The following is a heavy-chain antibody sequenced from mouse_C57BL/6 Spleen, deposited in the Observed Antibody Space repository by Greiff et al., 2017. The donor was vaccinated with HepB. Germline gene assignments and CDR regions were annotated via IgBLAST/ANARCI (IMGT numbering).Heavy chain of an antibody. CDR1: GYTFTNYW. CDR3: AREGNYDTPYWYFDV. Sequence: QVQLQQSGAELVRPGTSVKMSCKASGYTFTNYWIGWAKQRPGHGLEWIGDIYPGGGYTNYNEKFKGKATLTADKSSSTAYMQFSSLTSEDSAIYYCAREGNYDTPYWYFDVWGTGTTVTVSS. V-gene: IGHV1-63*01. D-gene: IGHD1-1*01. CDR2: IYPGGGYT. J-gene: IGHJ1*03.